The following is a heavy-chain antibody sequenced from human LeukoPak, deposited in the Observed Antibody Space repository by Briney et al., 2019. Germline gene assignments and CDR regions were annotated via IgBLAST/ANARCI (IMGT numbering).Heavy chain of an antibody. CDR3: TTALLRFLEWLSGY. D-gene: IGHD3-3*01. Sequence: GGSLRLSCTASGFTFGDYAMSWVRQAPGKGLEWVGFIRSKAYGGTTEYAASVKGRFTISRDDSKSIAYLQMNSLKTEDTAVYYCTTALLRFLEWLSGYWGQGTLVTVSS. CDR2: IRSKAYGGTT. V-gene: IGHV3-49*04. CDR1: GFTFGDYA. J-gene: IGHJ4*02.